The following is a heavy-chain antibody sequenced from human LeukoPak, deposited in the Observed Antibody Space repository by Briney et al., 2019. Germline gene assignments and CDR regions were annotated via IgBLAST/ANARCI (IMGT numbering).Heavy chain of an antibody. V-gene: IGHV3-30*01. J-gene: IGHJ4*02. CDR3: ARDSTYYYESGSSGPHYFDN. CDR1: GFTFRNYA. Sequence: GGSLRLSCAASGFTFRNYALHWVRQTPGKGLEWVSLISSGGTYKYYADSVKGRFTISGDDSKNTVYLQLNSLRPEDTAVYYCARDSTYYYESGSSGPHYFDNWGQGTLVNVSS. D-gene: IGHD3-10*01. CDR2: ISSGGTYK.